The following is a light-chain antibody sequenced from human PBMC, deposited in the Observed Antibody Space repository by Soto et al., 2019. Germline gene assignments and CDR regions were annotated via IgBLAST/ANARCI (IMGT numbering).Light chain of an antibody. CDR1: QDISNY. V-gene: IGKV1-33*01. J-gene: IGKJ1*01. CDR3: PQSYNTPLT. CDR2: DAS. Sequence: DIQMTQSPSSLSASVGDRVTITCQASQDISNYLNWYQQKPGKAPKLLIYDASNLETGVPSRFSGSGSGTDFTFTISSLQLDDFATYYCPQSYNTPLTFGQGTKVEIK.